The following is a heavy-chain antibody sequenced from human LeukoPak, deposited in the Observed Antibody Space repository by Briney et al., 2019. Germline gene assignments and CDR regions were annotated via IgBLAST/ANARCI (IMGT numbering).Heavy chain of an antibody. CDR3: ARVRAGTTSYYYYGMDV. J-gene: IGHJ6*02. Sequence: ASVKVSCKASGGTFSSYTISWVRQAPGQGLEWTGRIIPILGIANYAQKFQGRVTITADKSTSTAYMELSSLRSEDTAVYYCARVRAGTTSYYYYGMDVWGQGTTVTVSS. CDR2: IIPILGIA. CDR1: GGTFSSYT. V-gene: IGHV1-69*02. D-gene: IGHD1-1*01.